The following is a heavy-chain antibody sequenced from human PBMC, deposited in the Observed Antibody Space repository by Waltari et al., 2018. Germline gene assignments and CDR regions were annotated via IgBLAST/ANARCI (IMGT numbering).Heavy chain of an antibody. V-gene: IGHV1-69*10. CDR2: IIPILGIA. CDR1: GGTFSSYA. Sequence: QVQLVQSGAEVKKPGSSVKVSCKASGGTFSSYAISWVRQAPGQGLEWMGGIIPILGIANYAQKCQGRVTITADKSTSTAYMGLSSLRSEDTAVYYCARAPERDSGYDHEGFDYWGQGTLVTVSS. D-gene: IGHD5-12*01. CDR3: ARAPERDSGYDHEGFDY. J-gene: IGHJ4*02.